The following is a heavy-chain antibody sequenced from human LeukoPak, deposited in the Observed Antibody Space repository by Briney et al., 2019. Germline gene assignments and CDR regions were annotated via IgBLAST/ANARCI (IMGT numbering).Heavy chain of an antibody. Sequence: SVKVSCKASGFTFTSSAVQWVRQARGQRLEWIGWIVVGSGNTNYAQKFQERVTITRDMSTSTAYMELSSLRSEDTAVYYCAAEPYYYDSSGSEEYFQHWVQGTLVTVSS. CDR2: IVVGSGNT. J-gene: IGHJ1*01. CDR1: GFTFTSSA. D-gene: IGHD3-22*01. CDR3: AAEPYYYDSSGSEEYFQH. V-gene: IGHV1-58*01.